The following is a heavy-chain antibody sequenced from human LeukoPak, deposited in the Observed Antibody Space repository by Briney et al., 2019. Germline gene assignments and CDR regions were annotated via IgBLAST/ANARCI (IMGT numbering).Heavy chain of an antibody. V-gene: IGHV4-39*07. CDR2: IYYTGVT. J-gene: IGHJ5*02. CDR3: ARERSSSGGHNWFDP. D-gene: IGHD4-23*01. CDR1: GGYIITSGHY. Sequence: SETLSLTCTVSGGYIITSGHYWGWIRQPPGKGLGWIGNIYYTGVTSTNPFFRSQTSISVDTSKNQFSLNLTSVTAADAAVYYCARERSSSGGHNWFDPWGQGTLVTVSS.